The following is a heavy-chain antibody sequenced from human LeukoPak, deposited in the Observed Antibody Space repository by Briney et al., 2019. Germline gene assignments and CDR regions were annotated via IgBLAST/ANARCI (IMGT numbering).Heavy chain of an antibody. D-gene: IGHD3-9*01. CDR3: ARSLRYYDILTGYYSDDAFDI. Sequence: SVKVSCKASGGTFSSYAISWMRQAPGQGLEWMGGIIPIFGTANYAQKFQGRVTITADESTSTAYMELSSLRSEDTAVYYCARSLRYYDILTGYYSDDAFDIWGQGTMVTVSS. CDR1: GGTFSSYA. V-gene: IGHV1-69*13. J-gene: IGHJ3*02. CDR2: IIPIFGTA.